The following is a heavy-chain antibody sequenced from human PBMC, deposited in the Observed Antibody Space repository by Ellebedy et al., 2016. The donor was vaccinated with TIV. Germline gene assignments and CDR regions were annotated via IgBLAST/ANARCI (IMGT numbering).Heavy chain of an antibody. CDR2: INPNSGGT. Sequence: ASVKVSCKASGGTFSSYAISWVRQAPGQGLEWMGWINPNSGGTNYEQKFQGRVTMTRDTSISTAYMELSRLRSDDTAVYYCARVLVRGVHYYYYGMDVWGQGTTVTVSS. CDR3: ARVLVRGVHYYYYGMDV. D-gene: IGHD3-10*01. J-gene: IGHJ6*02. CDR1: GGTFSSYA. V-gene: IGHV1-2*02.